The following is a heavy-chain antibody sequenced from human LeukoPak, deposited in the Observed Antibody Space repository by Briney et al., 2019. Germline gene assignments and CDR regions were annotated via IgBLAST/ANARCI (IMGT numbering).Heavy chain of an antibody. CDR1: GFTFSSYS. V-gene: IGHV3-48*04. J-gene: IGHJ6*02. Sequence: PGGSLRLSCAASGFTFSSYSMNWVRQAPGKGLEWVSYISSSGSTIYYADSVKGRFTISRDNAKNSLYLQMNSLRAEDTAVYYCAKTPPMVTDYYYGMDVWGQGTTVTVSS. CDR2: ISSSGSTI. CDR3: AKTPPMVTDYYYGMDV. D-gene: IGHD5-18*01.